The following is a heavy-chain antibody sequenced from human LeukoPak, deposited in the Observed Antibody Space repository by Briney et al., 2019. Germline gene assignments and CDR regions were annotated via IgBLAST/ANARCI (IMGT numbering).Heavy chain of an antibody. V-gene: IGHV3-23*01. CDR3: AKTNGYYSD. CDR2: ISGSGGTT. Sequence: GGSLRLSCAASGFTFSSYGINWVRQAPGKGLEWVSGISGSGGTTYYADSVKGRFTISRDNSKNSLSLQVSSLRAEDTAVYYCAKTNGYYSDWGQGTLVTVSS. J-gene: IGHJ4*02. CDR1: GFTFSSYG. D-gene: IGHD3-22*01.